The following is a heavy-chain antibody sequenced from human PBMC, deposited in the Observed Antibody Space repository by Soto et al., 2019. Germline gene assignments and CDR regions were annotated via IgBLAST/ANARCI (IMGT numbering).Heavy chain of an antibody. CDR3: AYSHHYASSIIEY. V-gene: IGHV3-23*01. Sequence: VGSLRLSCASSVFTFSSYAMSCVRHSPGKGLEWVSAISGSGGSTYYADSVKGRFTISRDNSKNTLYLQMNSLRAEDTAVYYCAYSHHYASSIIEYWGQGTLVIVS. CDR1: VFTFSSYA. J-gene: IGHJ4*02. D-gene: IGHD3-22*01. CDR2: ISGSGGST.